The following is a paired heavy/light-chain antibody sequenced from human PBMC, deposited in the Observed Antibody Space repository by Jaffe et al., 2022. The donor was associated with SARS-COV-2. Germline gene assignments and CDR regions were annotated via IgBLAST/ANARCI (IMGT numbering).Light chain of an antibody. CDR3: QQYDNWPPVT. CDR1: WTVGSN. Sequence: IVMTQSPATLSVSPGERVTLSCRASWTVGSNLAWYQQKPGQAPRLLIYGASTRATDIPARFSGSGSGTEFTLTISSLQSEDFAVYYCQQYDNWPPVTFGGGTKVEIK. CDR2: GAS. V-gene: IGKV3-15*01. J-gene: IGKJ4*01.
Heavy chain of an antibody. CDR2: LSSNGKT. J-gene: IGHJ4*02. D-gene: IGHD6-19*01. V-gene: IGHV3-21*01. CDR1: GFILSSYG. Sequence: EVQLVESGGGLVKPGGSLRVSCEASGFILSSYGMNWVRQAPGKGLEWVSSLSSNGKTFYADSVKGRFTISRDNANNSLHLHMNGLGVDDTAVYYCSRDRWIGEQWLPSDSWGQGILVTVSS. CDR3: SRDRWIGEQWLPSDS.